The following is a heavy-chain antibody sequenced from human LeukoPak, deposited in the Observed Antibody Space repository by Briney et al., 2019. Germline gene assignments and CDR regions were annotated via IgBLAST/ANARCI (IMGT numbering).Heavy chain of an antibody. D-gene: IGHD1-26*01. CDR1: GFTFSNYA. J-gene: IGHJ4*02. CDR3: ARISGGATLY. Sequence: GGSLRLSCAASGFTFSNYAMHWVRQAPGKGLEWVSLISSGGTYEYYADSVKGRFTISRDNSKNTLYLQLNSLRAEDTAVYYCARISGGATLYWGQGTLVTVSS. CDR2: ISSGGTYE. V-gene: IGHV3-30*01.